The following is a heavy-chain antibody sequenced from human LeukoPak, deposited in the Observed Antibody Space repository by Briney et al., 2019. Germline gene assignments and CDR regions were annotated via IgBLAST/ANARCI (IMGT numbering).Heavy chain of an antibody. CDR3: ARGSRVVVVVAATLDY. D-gene: IGHD2-15*01. CDR1: GGSISSYY. J-gene: IGHJ4*02. Sequence: SETLSLTCTVSGGSISSYYWSWIRQPPGKGLEWIGYIYYSGSTNYNPSLKSRVTISVDTSKNQFSLKLSSVTAADTAVYYCARGSRVVVVVAATLDYWGQGTLVTVSS. V-gene: IGHV4-59*12. CDR2: IYYSGST.